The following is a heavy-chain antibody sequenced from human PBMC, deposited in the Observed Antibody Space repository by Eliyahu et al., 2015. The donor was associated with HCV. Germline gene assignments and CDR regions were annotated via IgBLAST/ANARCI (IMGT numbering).Heavy chain of an antibody. CDR1: GYGFSTTW. D-gene: IGHD6-13*01. Sequence: EVXLVQSAGEVKKPGESLXIXCKASGYGFSTTWXGWVXQKPGXGLEWMGXVYPSGXDVRYGPSFQGQVTISADKSTSTAYLQWRSVKASDTAMYFCARHRSATWYIQNWGRGTRVTVSS. CDR2: VYPSGXDV. J-gene: IGHJ4*01. V-gene: IGHV5-51*01. CDR3: ARHRSATWYIQN.